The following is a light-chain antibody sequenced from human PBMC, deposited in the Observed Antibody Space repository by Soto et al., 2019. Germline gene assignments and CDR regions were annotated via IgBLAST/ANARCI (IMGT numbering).Light chain of an antibody. CDR1: QSVSRA. Sequence: DIVLTQSPATLSVSPGESATLSCRASQSVSRALAWYQHVPGQAPRLLIYDSSTRATGVPARFSGSGSGTRFTLTISSLQSEDFAVDCCQQYNNWPPRYTFGQGTKLQI. CDR3: QQYNNWPPRYT. V-gene: IGKV3-15*01. J-gene: IGKJ2*01. CDR2: DSS.